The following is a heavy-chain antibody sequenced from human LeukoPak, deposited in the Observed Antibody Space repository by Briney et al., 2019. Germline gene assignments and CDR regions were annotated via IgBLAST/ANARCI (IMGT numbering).Heavy chain of an antibody. Sequence: GGSLRLSCAASGFTVSSSYMTWVRQAPGKGLEWVSVIYSGVSTYYADSVKGRFTISRDNSKNTLYLQMNSLRAEDTAVYYCASLIRASGSYYNRWFDPWGQGTLVTVSS. CDR1: GFTVSSSY. CDR3: ASLIRASGSYYNRWFDP. D-gene: IGHD3-10*01. J-gene: IGHJ5*02. V-gene: IGHV3-53*01. CDR2: IYSGVST.